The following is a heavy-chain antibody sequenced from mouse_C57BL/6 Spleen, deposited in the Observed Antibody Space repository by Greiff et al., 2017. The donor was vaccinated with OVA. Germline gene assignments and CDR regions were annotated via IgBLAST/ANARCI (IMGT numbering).Heavy chain of an antibody. Sequence: QVQLKQPGAELVKPGASVKLSCKASGYTFTSYWMQWVKQRPGQGLAWIGEIDPSDSYTNYNQKFKGKATLTVDTSSSTAYMQLSSLTSEDSAVYYCARSSPSDYWGQGTTLTVSS. D-gene: IGHD1-3*01. CDR1: GYTFTSYW. V-gene: IGHV1-50*01. CDR2: IDPSDSYT. J-gene: IGHJ2*01. CDR3: ARSSPSDY.